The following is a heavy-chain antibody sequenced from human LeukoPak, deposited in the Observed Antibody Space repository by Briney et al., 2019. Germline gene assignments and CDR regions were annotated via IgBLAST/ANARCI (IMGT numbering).Heavy chain of an antibody. Sequence: GGSLRLSCAASGFTFSDHYMDWVRQAPGKGLEWVGRTRNKANSYTTEYAASVKGRFTISRDDSKNSLYLQMNSLKTEDTAVYYCARDLGFCRGGTCYSWQRVVFDIWGHGTMVTVSS. J-gene: IGHJ3*02. D-gene: IGHD2-15*01. V-gene: IGHV3-72*01. CDR3: ARDLGFCRGGTCYSWQRVVFDI. CDR2: TRNKANSYTT. CDR1: GFTFSDHY.